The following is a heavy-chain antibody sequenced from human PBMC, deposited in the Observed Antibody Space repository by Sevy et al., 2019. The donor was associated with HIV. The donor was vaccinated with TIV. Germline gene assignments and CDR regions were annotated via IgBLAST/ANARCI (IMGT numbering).Heavy chain of an antibody. V-gene: IGHV3-30-3*01. Sequence: GGSLRLSCAASGFTFSSYAMHWDRQAPGKGLEWVAVISYDGSNKYYADSVKGRFTISRDNSKNTLYLQMNSLRAEDTAVYYCARDHYYGFGELLGYYYYGMDVWGQGTTVTVSS. D-gene: IGHD3-10*01. J-gene: IGHJ6*02. CDR2: ISYDGSNK. CDR3: ARDHYYGFGELLGYYYYGMDV. CDR1: GFTFSSYA.